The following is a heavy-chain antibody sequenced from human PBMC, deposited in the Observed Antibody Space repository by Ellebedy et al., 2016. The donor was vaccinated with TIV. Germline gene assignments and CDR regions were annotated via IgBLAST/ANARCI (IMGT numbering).Heavy chain of an antibody. CDR1: GFTFSSYA. CDR3: ARDFGGYNLEGWFDP. Sequence: PGGSLRLSCEASGFTFSSYAMHWVRQAPGKGLEWVAIMSYDGSNKYYADSVQGRFSTSRDNSKNTLYLQMNSLRAEDTAVYYCARDFGGYNLEGWFDPWGQGTLVTVSS. CDR2: MSYDGSNK. D-gene: IGHD5-24*01. V-gene: IGHV3-30-3*01. J-gene: IGHJ5*02.